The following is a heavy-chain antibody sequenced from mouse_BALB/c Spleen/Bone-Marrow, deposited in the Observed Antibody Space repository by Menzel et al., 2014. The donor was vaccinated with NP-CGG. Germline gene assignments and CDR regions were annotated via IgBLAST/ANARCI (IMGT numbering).Heavy chain of an antibody. D-gene: IGHD1-1*01. Sequence: VQLQQSGGGLVKPGGSLKLSCAASGFTFSDYYMYWVRQTPEKRLEWVATISDGGSYTYYPDSVKGRFTISRDNAKNNLYLQMSSLKSEDTAMYYCVLRWIAYRGQGTLVTVSA. CDR2: ISDGGSYT. CDR1: GFTFSDYY. CDR3: VLRWIAY. V-gene: IGHV5-4*02. J-gene: IGHJ3*01.